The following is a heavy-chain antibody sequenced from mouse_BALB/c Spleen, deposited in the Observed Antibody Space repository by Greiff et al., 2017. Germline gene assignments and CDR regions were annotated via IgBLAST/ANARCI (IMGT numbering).Heavy chain of an antibody. CDR3: ARALGREDYAMDY. CDR1: GYAFTNYL. J-gene: IGHJ4*01. V-gene: IGHV1-54*01. Sequence: VQLQQSGAELVSPGTSVKVSCKASGYAFTNYLIEWVKQRPGQGLEWIGVINPGSGGTNYNEKFKGKATLTADKSSSTAYMQLSSLTSDDSAVYFCARALGREDYAMDYWGQGTSVTVSS. D-gene: IGHD4-1*01. CDR2: INPGSGGT.